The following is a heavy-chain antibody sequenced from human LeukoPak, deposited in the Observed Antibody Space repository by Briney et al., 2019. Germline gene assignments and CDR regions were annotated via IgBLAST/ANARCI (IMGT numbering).Heavy chain of an antibody. Sequence: SETLSLTCTVSGGSISNYYWSWVRQPPGKGLEWIGYIYTSGSTNYNPSLESRVTISVDTSKNQFSLDLSSVTAADTAAYYCARQKCTSASCLTKNAFDIWGQGTMVTVSS. D-gene: IGHD2-2*01. CDR3: ARQKCTSASCLTKNAFDI. V-gene: IGHV4-4*09. CDR1: GGSISNYY. CDR2: IYTSGST. J-gene: IGHJ3*02.